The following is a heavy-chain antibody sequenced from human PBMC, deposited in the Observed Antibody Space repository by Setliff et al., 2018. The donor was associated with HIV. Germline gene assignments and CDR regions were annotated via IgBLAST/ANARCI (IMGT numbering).Heavy chain of an antibody. Sequence: SETLSLPCSVSGVSINRTDHYWGWIRQSPGKRLEWIGSVSQSGSTYYNPSLKSRITISVDRSKHLFPLKLISVTAADQGVYYCARVPVAGANWFDPWGLGTLVTVSS. CDR1: GVSINRTDHY. J-gene: IGHJ5*02. CDR2: VSQSGST. V-gene: IGHV4-39*01. D-gene: IGHD2-21*01. CDR3: ARVPVAGANWFDP.